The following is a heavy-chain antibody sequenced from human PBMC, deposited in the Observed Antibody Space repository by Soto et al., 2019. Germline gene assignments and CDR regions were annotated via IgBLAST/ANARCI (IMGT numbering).Heavy chain of an antibody. CDR1: GFTFSSYA. D-gene: IGHD3-22*01. V-gene: IGHV3-23*01. J-gene: IGHJ4*02. CDR3: AKGGHYYDSSGYYYPPEY. CDR2: ISGSGGST. Sequence: VQLLESGGGLVQPGGSLRLSCAASGFTFSSYAMSWVRQAPGKGLEWVSAISGSGGSTYYADSVKGRFTISRDNSKNPLYLEMNRLRAEDTAVYYCAKGGHYYDSSGYYYPPEYWGQGTLVTVSS.